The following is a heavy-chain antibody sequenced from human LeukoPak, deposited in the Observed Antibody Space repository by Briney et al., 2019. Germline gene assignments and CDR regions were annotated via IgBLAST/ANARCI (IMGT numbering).Heavy chain of an antibody. CDR3: ARDYFAVANNGDGFDI. CDR1: GFTFSSYS. D-gene: IGHD6-19*01. J-gene: IGHJ3*02. CDR2: ISSSNSYM. V-gene: IGHV3-21*01. Sequence: GGSLRLSCAASGFTFSSYSMNWVRQAPGKGLEWVSSISSSNSYMYYADSVKGRFTISRDNAKNSLCLQMNSLRAEDTAVYYCARDYFAVANNGDGFDIWGQGTMVTISS.